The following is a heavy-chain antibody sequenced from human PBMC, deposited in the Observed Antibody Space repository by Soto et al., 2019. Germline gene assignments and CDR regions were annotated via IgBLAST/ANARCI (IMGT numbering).Heavy chain of an antibody. Sequence: QLQRQESGPGLVKPSETLSLTCTVSGGSISSSSYYWGWIRQPPGKGLEWIGSIYYSGSTYYNPSLKSRVTISVDTSKNQFSLKLSSVTAADTAVYYCAREEGVGDGYNYWRGNWFDPWGQGTLVTVSS. CDR2: IYYSGST. CDR1: GGSISSSSYY. CDR3: AREEGVGDGYNYWRGNWFDP. J-gene: IGHJ5*02. D-gene: IGHD5-12*01. V-gene: IGHV4-39*02.